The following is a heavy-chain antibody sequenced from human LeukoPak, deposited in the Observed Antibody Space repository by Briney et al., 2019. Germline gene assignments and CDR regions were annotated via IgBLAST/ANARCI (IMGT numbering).Heavy chain of an antibody. D-gene: IGHD3-22*01. J-gene: IGHJ4*02. CDR3: AREGYYYDSSGYLDY. CDR1: GFTFSSYW. CDR2: IKQDGSEK. V-gene: IGHV3-7*01. Sequence: GGSLRLSCAAFGFTFSSYWMSWVRQAPGKGLEWVANIKQDGSEKYYVDSVKGRFTISRDNAKNSLYLQMNSLRAEDTAVYYCAREGYYYDSSGYLDYWGQGTLVTVSS.